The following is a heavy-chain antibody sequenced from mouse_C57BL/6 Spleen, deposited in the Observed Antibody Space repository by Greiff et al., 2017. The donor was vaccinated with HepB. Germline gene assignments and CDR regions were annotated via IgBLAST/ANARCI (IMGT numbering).Heavy chain of an antibody. CDR2: ISYDGSN. Sequence: VQLKESGPGLVKPSQSLSLTCSVTGYSITSGYYWNWIRQFPGNKLEWMGYISYDGSNNYNPSLKNRISITRDTSKNQFFLKLNSVTTEDTATYYCASYGYDEGSFDYWGQGTTLTVSS. CDR1: GYSITSGYY. J-gene: IGHJ2*01. CDR3: ASYGYDEGSFDY. V-gene: IGHV3-6*01. D-gene: IGHD2-2*01.